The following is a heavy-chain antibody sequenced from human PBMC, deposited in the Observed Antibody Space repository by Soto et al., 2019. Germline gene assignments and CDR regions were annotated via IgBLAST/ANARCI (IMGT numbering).Heavy chain of an antibody. V-gene: IGHV1-69*08. CDR2: IIPIVDRA. CDR1: GGTFSTYT. J-gene: IGHJ4*02. CDR3: ARDLAVTVPAPMGY. Sequence: SVKVSCKASGGTFSTYTISWVRQAPGQGLEWMGRIIPIVDRANYAQRFQGRVTITADKSTSTAYMELSSLRSDDTAVYYCARDLAVTVPAPMGYWGQGTLVTVSS. D-gene: IGHD2-2*01.